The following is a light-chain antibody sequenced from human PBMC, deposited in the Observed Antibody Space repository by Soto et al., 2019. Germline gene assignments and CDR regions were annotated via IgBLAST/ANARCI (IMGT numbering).Light chain of an antibody. CDR2: DAS. CDR3: QHYTGT. V-gene: IGKV1-5*01. Sequence: DIQMTQSPSTLSASVGDRVTITCRASQSIGRWLAWYQQKPGAAPKLLIYDASSLQSGVPSRFSGSGSGTEFTLSISSLQPDDFATYYCQHYTGTFCQGTKVDIK. J-gene: IGKJ1*01. CDR1: QSIGRW.